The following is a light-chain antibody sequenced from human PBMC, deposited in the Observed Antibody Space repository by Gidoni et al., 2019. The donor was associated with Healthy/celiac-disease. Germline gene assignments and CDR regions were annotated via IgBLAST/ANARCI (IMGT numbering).Light chain of an antibody. V-gene: IGKV3-15*01. J-gene: IGKJ2*01. CDR3: QQYNNWPHT. CDR1: QSVSSN. CDR2: DAS. Sequence: LMTPSPATLSVSPGERANLTCRASQSVSSNLAWYQQKPGQAPRLLIYDASTRATGIPARFSGSGSGTEFTLTISSLQSEDFAVYYCQQYNNWPHTFGQXTKLEIK.